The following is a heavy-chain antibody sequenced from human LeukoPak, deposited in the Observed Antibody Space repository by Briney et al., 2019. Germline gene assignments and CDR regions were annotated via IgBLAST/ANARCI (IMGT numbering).Heavy chain of an antibody. CDR2: ISWNSISI. CDR3: AREVGAVTGARRGWFDP. V-gene: IGHV3-9*01. CDR1: GFTFDDYA. D-gene: IGHD6-19*01. Sequence: PGGSLRLSCAASGFTFDDYAMHWVRQAPGKGLEWVSGISWNSISIDYADSVKGRFTISRDNAKNSLYLQMNSLRAEDTAVYYCAREVGAVTGARRGWFDPWGQGTLVTVSS. J-gene: IGHJ5*02.